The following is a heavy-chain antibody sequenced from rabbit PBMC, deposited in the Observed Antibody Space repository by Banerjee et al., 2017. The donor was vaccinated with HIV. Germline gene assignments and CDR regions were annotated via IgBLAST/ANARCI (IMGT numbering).Heavy chain of an antibody. CDR3: VRNSGWGDWL. Sequence: QEQLVESGGGLVQPGGSLKLSCKASGFDFSSYGVSWVRQAPGKGLEWIGYIDPVFGSTYYASWVNGRFTISSHNAQNTLYLQLNSLTAADTATYFCVRNSGWGDWLWGPGTLVTVS. V-gene: IGHV1S47*01. CDR2: IDPVFGST. CDR1: GFDFSSYG. D-gene: IGHD4-1*01. J-gene: IGHJ4*01.